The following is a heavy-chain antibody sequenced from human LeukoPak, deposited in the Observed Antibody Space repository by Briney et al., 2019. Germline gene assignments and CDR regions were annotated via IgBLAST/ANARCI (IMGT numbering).Heavy chain of an antibody. D-gene: IGHD1-14*01. CDR2: IYFSGST. Sequence: SETLSLTCTVSGGSISSHYWGWIRQPPGKGLEWIGYIYFSGSTNYNPSLKSRVTITVDTSKNQFSLNLSSVTAADTAVYYCARRARGNRAYFFDYWGQGILVTVSS. CDR3: ARRARGNRAYFFDY. V-gene: IGHV4-59*11. CDR1: GGSISSHY. J-gene: IGHJ4*02.